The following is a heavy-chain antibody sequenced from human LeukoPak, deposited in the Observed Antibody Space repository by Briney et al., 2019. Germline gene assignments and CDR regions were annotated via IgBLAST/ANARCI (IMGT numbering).Heavy chain of an antibody. Sequence: SETLSLTCIVSGGSISSGDYYWSWIRQPPGKGLEWIGYIYYSGSTYYNPSLKSRVTVSVDTSKNQFSLKLSSVTAADTAVYYCARDSQVVVAATDDYYYYGMDVWGQGTTVTVSS. CDR1: GGSISSGDYY. CDR2: IYYSGST. J-gene: IGHJ6*02. V-gene: IGHV4-30-4*01. D-gene: IGHD2-15*01. CDR3: ARDSQVVVAATDDYYYYGMDV.